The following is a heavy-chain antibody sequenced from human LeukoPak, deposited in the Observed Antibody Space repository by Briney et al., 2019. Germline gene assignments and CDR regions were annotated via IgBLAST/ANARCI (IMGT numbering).Heavy chain of an antibody. CDR2: MNPDGGNT. Sequence: ASVKVSCKASGYTFTSYDINWVRQATGQGPEWMGWMNPDGGNTGYAQKFQGRVTLTRDTSISTAYMELSSLRSDDTAVYYCARVGQMFSGSYFDWGQGTLVTVSS. CDR1: GYTFTSYD. J-gene: IGHJ4*02. V-gene: IGHV1-8*01. D-gene: IGHD1-26*01. CDR3: ARVGQMFSGSYFD.